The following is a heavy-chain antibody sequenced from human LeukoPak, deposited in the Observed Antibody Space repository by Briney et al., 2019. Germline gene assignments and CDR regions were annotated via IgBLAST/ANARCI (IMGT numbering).Heavy chain of an antibody. CDR1: GFTFSSYW. V-gene: IGHV3-7*01. CDR3: ARDDCSSISCYHNWFDP. Sequence: GGSLRLSCAASGFTFSSYWMSWVRQAPGKGLEWVANTKQDGSEKYYVDSVKGRFAISRDNAKNSLYLQMNCLRAEDTAVYYCARDDCSSISCYHNWFDPWGQGTLVTVSS. J-gene: IGHJ5*02. CDR2: TKQDGSEK. D-gene: IGHD2-2*01.